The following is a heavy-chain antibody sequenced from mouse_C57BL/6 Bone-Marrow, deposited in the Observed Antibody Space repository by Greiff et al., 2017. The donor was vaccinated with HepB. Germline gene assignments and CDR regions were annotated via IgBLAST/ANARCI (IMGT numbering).Heavy chain of an antibody. V-gene: IGHV5-6*01. D-gene: IGHD1-1*01. CDR3: SRGDGSSSAWFAY. J-gene: IGHJ3*01. Sequence: EVQLVESGGDLVKPGGSLKLSCAASGFTFSSYGMSWVRQTPDKRLEWVATISSGGSYTYYPDSVKGRFTISRDNAKNTLYLQMSSLKSEDTAMYYCSRGDGSSSAWFAYWGQGTLVTVSA. CDR2: ISSGGSYT. CDR1: GFTFSSYG.